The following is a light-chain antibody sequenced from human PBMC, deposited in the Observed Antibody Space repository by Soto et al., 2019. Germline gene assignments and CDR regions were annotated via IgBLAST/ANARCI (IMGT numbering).Light chain of an antibody. CDR2: AAS. V-gene: IGKV1-8*01. Sequence: AIRMTQSPSSLSASTGDRVTITCRASQGISSNLACYQQKPGKAPKRLIYAASTLQSGVPSRFSGSGSGTDFTLTISCLQSEDFATYYCQQYYSYPRAFGQGTKVEIK. J-gene: IGKJ1*01. CDR1: QGISSN. CDR3: QQYYSYPRA.